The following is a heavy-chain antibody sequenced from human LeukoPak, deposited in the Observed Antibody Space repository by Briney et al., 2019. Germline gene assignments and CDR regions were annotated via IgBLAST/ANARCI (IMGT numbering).Heavy chain of an antibody. J-gene: IGHJ5*02. CDR3: TRGWEPDNWFDP. CDR2: IYHSGST. D-gene: IGHD1-26*01. V-gene: IGHV4-4*02. CDR1: GGSISSSNW. Sequence: PSETLSLTCAVSGGSISSSNWWSWVRQPPGKGLEWIGEIYHSGSTNYNPSLKSRVTISVDKSKNQFSLKLTSVTAADTAVYYCTRGWEPDNWFDPWGQGTLVTVSS.